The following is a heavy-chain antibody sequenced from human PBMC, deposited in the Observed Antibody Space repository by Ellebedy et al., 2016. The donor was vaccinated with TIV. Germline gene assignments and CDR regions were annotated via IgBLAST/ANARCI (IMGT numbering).Heavy chain of an antibody. CDR1: GYTFTGYY. CDR2: INPNSGGT. CDR3: ARVLGRSGWLYYYYGMDV. V-gene: IGHV1-2*02. Sequence: AASVKVSCKASGYTFTGYYMHWVRQAPGQGLEWMGWINPNSGGTNYAQKFQGRVTMTRDTSISTAYMELSRLRSDDTAVYYCARVLGRSGWLYYYYGMDVWGQGTTVTVSS. J-gene: IGHJ6*02. D-gene: IGHD6-19*01.